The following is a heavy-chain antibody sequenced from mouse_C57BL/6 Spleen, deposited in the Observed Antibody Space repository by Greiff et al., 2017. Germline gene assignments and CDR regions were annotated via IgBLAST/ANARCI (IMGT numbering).Heavy chain of an antibody. CDR3: TSYSNYVPLAMDY. V-gene: IGHV1-15*01. Sequence: QVHVKQSGAELVRPGASVTLSCKASGYTFTDYEMHWVKQTPVHGLEWIGAIDPETGGTAYNQKFKGKAILTADKSSSTAYMELRSLTSEDSAVYYCTSYSNYVPLAMDYWGQGTSVTVSS. J-gene: IGHJ4*01. D-gene: IGHD2-5*01. CDR1: GYTFTDYE. CDR2: IDPETGGT.